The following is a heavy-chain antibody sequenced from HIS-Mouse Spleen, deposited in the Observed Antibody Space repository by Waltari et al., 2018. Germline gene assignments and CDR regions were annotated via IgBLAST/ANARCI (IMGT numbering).Heavy chain of an antibody. V-gene: IGHV1-2*02. CDR3: ARVQLGITHYSDC. CDR1: GYTFTGHY. Sequence: QVQLVQSGAEVKKPGASVKVSLKASGYTFTGHYMHWVRQAPGQGLEWVRWIKPNTGYTIYGQKFQGRCSMTTNTCISTGYMELSRLRSDDTAVYYCARVQLGITHYSDCWGQGTLVTVSS. D-gene: IGHD7-27*01. CDR2: IKPNTGYT. J-gene: IGHJ4*02.